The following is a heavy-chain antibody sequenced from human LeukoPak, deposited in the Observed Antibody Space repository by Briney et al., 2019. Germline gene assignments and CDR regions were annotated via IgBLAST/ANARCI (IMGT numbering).Heavy chain of an antibody. V-gene: IGHV3-30*02. J-gene: IGHJ4*02. Sequence: GGSLRLSCAASGFTFSSYGMHWVRQAPGKGLEWVAFIRYDGSNKYYADSVKGRFTISRDNSKNTLYLQMNSLRSEDTAVYYCASGELIAVAGIMFVWGQGTLVTVSS. D-gene: IGHD6-19*01. CDR1: GFTFSSYG. CDR2: IRYDGSNK. CDR3: ASGELIAVAGIMFV.